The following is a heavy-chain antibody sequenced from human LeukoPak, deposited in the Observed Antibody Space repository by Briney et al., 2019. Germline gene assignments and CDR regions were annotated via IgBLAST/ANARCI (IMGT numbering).Heavy chain of an antibody. V-gene: IGHV3-49*03. J-gene: IGHJ6*03. CDR2: IRSKAYGGTT. CDR3: TSGPRSYDFWSGYHMDV. Sequence: PGGSLRLSCTASGFTFCDYAMSWFRHAPGKGLEWVVFIRSKAYGGTTEYDASVKGRFTISRDDSKSIAYLQMNSLKNEDTAVYYCTSGPRSYDFWSGYHMDVWGKGTTVTVSS. CDR1: GFTFCDYA. D-gene: IGHD3-3*01.